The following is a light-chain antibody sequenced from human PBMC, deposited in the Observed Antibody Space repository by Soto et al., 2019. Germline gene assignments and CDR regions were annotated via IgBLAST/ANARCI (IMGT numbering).Light chain of an antibody. CDR2: RNN. CDR1: DSNIGNNA. J-gene: IGLJ3*02. V-gene: IGLV1-36*01. Sequence: SVLTQPPSVSEAPRQRVTISCSGSDSNIGNNAVNWYQLVPGKAPKVVIYRNNVVLSGVSDRFSGSKSGTSASLAISRLQSEDEADYYCAAWDDSLDAQVFGGGTKVTVL. CDR3: AAWDDSLDAQV.